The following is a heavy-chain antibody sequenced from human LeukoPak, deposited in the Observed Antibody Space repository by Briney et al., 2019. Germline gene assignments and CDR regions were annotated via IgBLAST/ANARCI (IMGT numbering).Heavy chain of an antibody. CDR2: ISSSGSTI. CDR1: GFTFSNYA. Sequence: GGSLRLSCAASGFTFSNYAMSWNRQAPGKGLEWVSYISSSGSTIYYADSVKGRFTISRDNAKNSLYLQMNSLRAEDTAVYYCARAFGVVTHFDYWGQGTLVTVSS. J-gene: IGHJ4*02. CDR3: ARAFGVVTHFDY. D-gene: IGHD3-3*01. V-gene: IGHV3-11*04.